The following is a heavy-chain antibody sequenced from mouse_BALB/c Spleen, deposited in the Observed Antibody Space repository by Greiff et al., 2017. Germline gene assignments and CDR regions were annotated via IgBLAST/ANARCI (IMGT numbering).Heavy chain of an antibody. CDR1: GYTFSSYW. D-gene: IGHD2-14*01. Sequence: LVESGAELMKPGASVKISCKATGYTFSSYWIEWVKQRPGHGLEWIGEILPGSGSTNYNEKFKGKATFTADTSSNTAYMQLSSLTSEDSAVYYCARRGGYEAYWGQGTLVTVSA. CDR2: ILPGSGST. J-gene: IGHJ3*01. V-gene: IGHV1-9*01. CDR3: ARRGGYEAY.